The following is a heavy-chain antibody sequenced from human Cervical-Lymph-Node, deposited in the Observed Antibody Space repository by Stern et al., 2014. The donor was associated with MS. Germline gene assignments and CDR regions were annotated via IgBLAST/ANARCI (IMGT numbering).Heavy chain of an antibody. J-gene: IGHJ4*02. V-gene: IGHV3-53*01. CDR1: GVTVSRDS. CDR2: ITNVGST. CDR3: ARDTSSPERSDW. Sequence: VQLVQSGGGVNQPGGSLRISCTASGVTVSRDSMTWVRQAPGQGMEWVSLITNVGSTFYTDSVKGRFTISRDDSKNTVYLHMTSLRAEDTAMYYCARDTSSPERSDWWGQGTLVTVSS. D-gene: IGHD1-1*01.